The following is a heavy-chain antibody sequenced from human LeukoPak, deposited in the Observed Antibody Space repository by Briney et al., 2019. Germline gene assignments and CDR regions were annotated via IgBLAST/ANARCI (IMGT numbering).Heavy chain of an antibody. J-gene: IGHJ4*02. CDR2: IYYSGST. D-gene: IGHD3-10*01. V-gene: IGHV4-59*12. CDR3: ARDMDTMVRGIDY. CDR1: GGSINSFY. Sequence: PSETLSLTCTVSGGSINSFYWSWIRQPPGKGLEWIGYIYYSGSTTYNPSLRSRVTISLDTSKNQFSLKLSSVTAADTAVYYCARDMDTMVRGIDYWGQGTLVTVSS.